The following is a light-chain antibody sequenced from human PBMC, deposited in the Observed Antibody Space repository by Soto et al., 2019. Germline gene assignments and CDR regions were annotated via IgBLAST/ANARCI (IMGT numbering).Light chain of an antibody. CDR1: GSDAGGYNY. J-gene: IGLJ2*01. CDR2: DVT. V-gene: IGLV2-14*03. CDR3: SSYTGRNTRI. Sequence: QSVLTQPASVSGSPGQSITISCTRNGSDAGGYNYIYWYQQHPPKAPKLLVFDVTNRPSGPSHRFSVSESGNTASLAISGLQPEDEAYYYCSSYTGRNTRIFGGGTQLTVL.